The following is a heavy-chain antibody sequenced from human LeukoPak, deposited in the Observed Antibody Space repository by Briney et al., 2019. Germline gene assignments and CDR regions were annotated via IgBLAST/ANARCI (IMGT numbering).Heavy chain of an antibody. Sequence: GGSLRLSCAASGFTFSSYSMNWVRQAPGKGLEWVSSISSSSSYIYYADSVKDRFTISRDNAKNSLYLQMNSLRAEDTAVYYCARDTADIVVVVAATSDAFDIWGQGTMVTVSS. J-gene: IGHJ3*02. CDR3: ARDTADIVVVVAATSDAFDI. CDR2: ISSSSSYI. CDR1: GFTFSSYS. V-gene: IGHV3-21*01. D-gene: IGHD2-15*01.